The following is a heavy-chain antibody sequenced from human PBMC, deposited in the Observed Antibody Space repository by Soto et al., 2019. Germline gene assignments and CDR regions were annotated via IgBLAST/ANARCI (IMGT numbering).Heavy chain of an antibody. V-gene: IGHV1-46*01. Sequence: ASVKVSCKSSGYTFTSYYMHWVRQAPGQGLEWMGIINPSGGSTSYAQKFQGRVTMTRDTSTSTVYMELSSLRSEDTAVYYCARAPETGYSSGWYFDYWGQGTLVTVSS. J-gene: IGHJ4*02. CDR1: GYTFTSYY. CDR3: ARAPETGYSSGWYFDY. CDR2: INPSGGST. D-gene: IGHD6-19*01.